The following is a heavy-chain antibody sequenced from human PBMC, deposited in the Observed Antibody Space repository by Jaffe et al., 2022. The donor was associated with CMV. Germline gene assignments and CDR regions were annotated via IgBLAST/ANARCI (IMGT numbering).Heavy chain of an antibody. CDR2: INPSSGGT. V-gene: IGHV1-2*04. CDR1: GYTFTGYY. D-gene: IGHD1-20*01. J-gene: IGHJ1*01. Sequence: QVQLVQSGAEVKKSGASVKVACKTSGYTFTGYYVHWVRRAPGQGLEWMGWINPSSGGTKYAQKFQGWVTLTGDTSISTAYMELSRLRPGDTAVYYCTRGPPNWNLPSTYVRTEYFLHWGQGTPVTVSS. CDR3: TRGPPNWNLPSTYVRTEYFLH.